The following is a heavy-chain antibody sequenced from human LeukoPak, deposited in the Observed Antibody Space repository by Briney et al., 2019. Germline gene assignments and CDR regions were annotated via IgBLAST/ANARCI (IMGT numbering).Heavy chain of an antibody. CDR2: IYYSGST. Sequence: SETLSLTCTVSGGSISSVDYYWNWIRQPPGEGLEWIGYIYYSGSTNYNPSLKSRVTISVDTSKNQFSLKLSSVTAADTAVYYCARARYNWNFGDAFDIWGQGTMVTVSS. J-gene: IGHJ3*02. CDR1: GGSISSVDYY. D-gene: IGHD1-7*01. CDR3: ARARYNWNFGDAFDI. V-gene: IGHV4-61*08.